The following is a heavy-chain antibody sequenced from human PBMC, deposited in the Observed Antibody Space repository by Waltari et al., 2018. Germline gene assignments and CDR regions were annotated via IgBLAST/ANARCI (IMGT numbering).Heavy chain of an antibody. D-gene: IGHD5-12*01. CDR2: VSYSGTT. V-gene: IGHV4-39*01. CDR3: ATYIGASVGTAAFDV. Sequence: QLQLQESGPRLGRPSETLSLICRSSGFSIPSHRHYWAWIRQSPGQGLEWIGTVSYSGTTYISPSLKSRVSVSRDTSKNQVSLILGSVTAADMAVYYCATYIGASVGTAAFDVWGQGTMVTVSS. J-gene: IGHJ3*01. CDR1: GFSIPSHRHY.